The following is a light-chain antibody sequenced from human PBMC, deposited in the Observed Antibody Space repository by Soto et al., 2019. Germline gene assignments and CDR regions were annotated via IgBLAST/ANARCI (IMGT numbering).Light chain of an antibody. Sequence: QSVLTQPASVSGSPGQSITISCTGTSSDVGSYNLVSWYQQHPGRAPKLMIYDVSNRPSGVSNRFSGSRSGNTASLTIYGLQAEDEADYYCCSYAGSTTFVVFGGGTKLTVL. J-gene: IGLJ2*01. V-gene: IGLV2-23*02. CDR3: CSYAGSTTFVV. CDR2: DVS. CDR1: SSDVGSYNL.